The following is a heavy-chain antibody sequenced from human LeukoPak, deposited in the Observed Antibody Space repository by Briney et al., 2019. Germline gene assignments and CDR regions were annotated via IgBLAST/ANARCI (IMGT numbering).Heavy chain of an antibody. Sequence: VASVKVSCKASGYTFTGYYMHWVRQAPGQGLEWMGWINPNSGGTNYAQKFQGRVTITRDTSISTAYMELSRLRSDDTAVYYCARRSDHYYYYMDVWGKGTTVTISS. J-gene: IGHJ6*03. CDR2: INPNSGGT. CDR1: GYTFTGYY. V-gene: IGHV1-2*02. CDR3: ARRSDHYYYYMDV.